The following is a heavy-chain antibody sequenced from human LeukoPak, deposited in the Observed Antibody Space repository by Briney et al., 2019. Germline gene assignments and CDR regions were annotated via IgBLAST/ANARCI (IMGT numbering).Heavy chain of an antibody. J-gene: IGHJ4*02. CDR2: IYYTGST. CDR1: GGSINSYY. V-gene: IGHV4-59*12. Sequence: PSETLSLTCTVSGGSINSYYWNWIRQPPGKGLEWIGSIYYTGSTNYNPSLKSRLTMSIDTSVNQFSLKLTSVTAADTAVYYCARVSYYFDYWGQGTLVTVSS. CDR3: ARVSYYFDY.